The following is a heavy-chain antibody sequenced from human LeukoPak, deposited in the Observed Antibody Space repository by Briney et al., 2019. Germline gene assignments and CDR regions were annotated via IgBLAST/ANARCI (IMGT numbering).Heavy chain of an antibody. V-gene: IGHV4-31*03. Sequence: SETLSLTCTVSGGSISSGGYYWSWIRQHPGKGLEWIGYIYYSGSTYYNPSLKSRVTISVDTSKNQFSLKLSSVTAADTAVYYCARVQVVTPAPFDYWGQGTLVTVSS. CDR1: GGSISSGGYY. CDR2: IYYSGST. D-gene: IGHD4-23*01. CDR3: ARVQVVTPAPFDY. J-gene: IGHJ4*02.